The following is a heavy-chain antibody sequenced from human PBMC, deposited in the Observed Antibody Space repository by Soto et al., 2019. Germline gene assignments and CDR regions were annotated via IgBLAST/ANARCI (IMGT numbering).Heavy chain of an antibody. CDR3: VVAAQPYYFDY. D-gene: IGHD2-15*01. J-gene: IGHJ4*02. CDR1: GYTFTSYG. CDR2: ISAYNGNT. V-gene: IGHV1-18*01. Sequence: QVELVESGAEVKKPGASVKVSCEASGYTFTSYGISWVRQAPGQGLEWMGWISAYNGNTNYAQKLQGRVTMTTDTSTSTAYMELRSLRSDDTAVYYCVVAAQPYYFDYWGQGTLVTVSS.